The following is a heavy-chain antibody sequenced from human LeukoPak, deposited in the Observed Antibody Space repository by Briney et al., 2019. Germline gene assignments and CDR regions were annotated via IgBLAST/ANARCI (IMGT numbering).Heavy chain of an antibody. CDR1: GFTFSRHG. J-gene: IGHJ4*02. Sequence: GGSLRLSCAASGFTFSRHGMHWVRQAPGKGLEWVSAISGSGGSTYYADSVKGRFTISRDNSKNTLYLQMNSLRAEDTAVYYCAKDVDYSSSWHPLVGGQGTLVTVSS. CDR2: ISGSGGST. D-gene: IGHD6-13*01. CDR3: AKDVDYSSSWHPLV. V-gene: IGHV3-23*01.